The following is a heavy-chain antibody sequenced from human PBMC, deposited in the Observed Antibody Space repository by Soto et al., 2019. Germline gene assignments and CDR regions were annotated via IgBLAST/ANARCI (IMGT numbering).Heavy chain of an antibody. CDR1: GYTFSRAS. V-gene: IGHV3-15*01. D-gene: IGHD3-22*01. Sequence: GVPLSLSCAASGYTFSRASMSWERQAPGKGLEWVGRIKSKTDGGTTDYAAPVKGRFTISRDDSKNTLYLQMNSLKTEDTAVYYCTTGIVVVIPSGMDVWGQGTTVTVSS. CDR3: TTGIVVVIPSGMDV. CDR2: IKSKTDGGTT. J-gene: IGHJ6*02.